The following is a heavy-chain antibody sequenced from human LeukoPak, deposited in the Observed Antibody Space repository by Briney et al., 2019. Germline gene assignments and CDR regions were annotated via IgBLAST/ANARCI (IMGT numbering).Heavy chain of an antibody. CDR3: ATEVGATGVVDY. V-gene: IGHV1-24*01. Sequence: ASVKVSCKVSGYTLTELSMHWVRQAPGKGLEWMGGFDPEDGETIYAQKFQSRVTMTEDTSTDTAYMELSSLRSEDTAVYYCATEVGATGVVDYWGQGTLVTVSS. J-gene: IGHJ4*02. CDR1: GYTLTELS. D-gene: IGHD1-26*01. CDR2: FDPEDGET.